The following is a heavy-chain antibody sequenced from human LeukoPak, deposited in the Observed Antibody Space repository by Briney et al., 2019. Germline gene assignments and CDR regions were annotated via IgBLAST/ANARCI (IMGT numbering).Heavy chain of an antibody. V-gene: IGHV4-34*01. CDR2: INHSGST. Sequence: PSETLSLTCAVYGGSFSGYYWSWIRQPPGKGLEWIGEINHSGSTNYNPSLKSRVTISVDTSKNQFSLKLSSVTAADTAVYYCARDRGGAAAGFMDVWGQGTTVTVSS. CDR1: GGSFSGYY. D-gene: IGHD6-13*01. J-gene: IGHJ6*02. CDR3: ARDRGGAAAGFMDV.